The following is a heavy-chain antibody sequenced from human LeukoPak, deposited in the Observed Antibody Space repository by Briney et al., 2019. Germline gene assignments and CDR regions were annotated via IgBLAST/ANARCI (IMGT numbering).Heavy chain of an antibody. Sequence: SETLSRTCTVSGYSITSGYFWGWIRQPPQKGLEWIGSIYHSGTTYYNSSLKSRVSISVDSSKNQFSLKLSSVTAADTAVYYCTRDYDYWGQGALVTVSS. J-gene: IGHJ4*02. CDR3: TRDYDY. V-gene: IGHV4-38-2*02. CDR1: GYSITSGYF. CDR2: IYHSGTT.